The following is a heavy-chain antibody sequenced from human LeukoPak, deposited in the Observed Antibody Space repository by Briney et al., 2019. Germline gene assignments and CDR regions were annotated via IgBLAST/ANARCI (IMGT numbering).Heavy chain of an antibody. CDR2: INHSGST. J-gene: IGHJ4*02. D-gene: IGHD3-9*01. CDR1: GGSFSGYY. V-gene: IGHV4-34*01. CDR3: AREGKYYDILTGPEGYYFDY. Sequence: SETLSLTCAVYGGSFSGYYWSWIRQPPGKGLEWIGEINHSGSTNYNPSLKSRVTISVDTFKNQFSLKLSSVTAADTAVYYCAREGKYYDILTGPEGYYFDYWGQGTLVTVSS.